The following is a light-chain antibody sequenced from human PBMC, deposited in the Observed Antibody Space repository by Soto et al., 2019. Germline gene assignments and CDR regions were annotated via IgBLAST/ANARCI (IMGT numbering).Light chain of an antibody. V-gene: IGKV3-15*01. CDR1: QSVKNN. CDR3: QQFNKWPPT. Sequence: IVLTQSPATLSLSPGERATLSCRASQSVKNNVAWYQQKPGQVPRVLISDASTRATGIPARFSGSGAGTEFTLTISSLQSEDFAVYYCQQFNKWPPTFGQGTKVDNK. J-gene: IGKJ1*01. CDR2: DAS.